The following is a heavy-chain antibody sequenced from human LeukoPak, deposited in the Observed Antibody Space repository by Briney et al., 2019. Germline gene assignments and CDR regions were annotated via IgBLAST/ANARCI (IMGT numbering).Heavy chain of an antibody. CDR2: IYYSGST. D-gene: IGHD5-18*01. CDR1: GGSISSHY. Sequence: SETLSLTCTVSGGSISSHYWSWIRQPPGRGLEWIGYIYYSGSTNYNPSLKSRVTISVDTSKNQFSLKLSSVTAADTAVYYCARAASYTAMATYWGQGTLVTVSS. V-gene: IGHV4-59*11. CDR3: ARAASYTAMATY. J-gene: IGHJ4*02.